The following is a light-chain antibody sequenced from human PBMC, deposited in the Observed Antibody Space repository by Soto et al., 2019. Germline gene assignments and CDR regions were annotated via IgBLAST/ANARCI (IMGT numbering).Light chain of an antibody. Sequence: IPITQSPSTLSASVGDRVTITCRASQSISSWLAWYQQKPGKAPKLLIYKASSLESGVPSRFSGSGSGTEFTLTISSLQPDDFATYYCQQYNSYPLTFGGGTKVDIK. CDR2: KAS. CDR1: QSISSW. J-gene: IGKJ4*01. V-gene: IGKV1-5*03. CDR3: QQYNSYPLT.